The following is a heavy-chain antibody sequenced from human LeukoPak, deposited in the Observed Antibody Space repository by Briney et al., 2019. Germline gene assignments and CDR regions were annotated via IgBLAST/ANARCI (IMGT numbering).Heavy chain of an antibody. J-gene: IGHJ4*02. CDR2: ISGRGDST. Sequence: GGSLRLSCAASGVIFNTYAMSWVRQAPGKGLEWVSAISGRGDSTWYADSVKGRFTISRDNSKNTLYLQMSSLRADDTAVYYCLACYRSIPCYWGQGTLVTVSS. CDR1: GVIFNTYA. CDR3: LACYRSIPCY. V-gene: IGHV3-23*01. D-gene: IGHD2-2*01.